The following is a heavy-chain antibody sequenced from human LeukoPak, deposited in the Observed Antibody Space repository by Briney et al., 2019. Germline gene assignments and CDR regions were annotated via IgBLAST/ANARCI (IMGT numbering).Heavy chain of an antibody. Sequence: SETLSLTCAVSGASISSSNWWSWVRQPPGKGLEWIGEIYHSGSTNYNPSLKSRVTISVDKSKNQISLKLSSVTAADTAVYYCARRGYYGSGSYRSQGDYYFDYWGQGTLVTVSS. J-gene: IGHJ4*02. D-gene: IGHD3-10*01. CDR1: GASISSSNW. V-gene: IGHV4-4*02. CDR2: IYHSGST. CDR3: ARRGYYGSGSYRSQGDYYFDY.